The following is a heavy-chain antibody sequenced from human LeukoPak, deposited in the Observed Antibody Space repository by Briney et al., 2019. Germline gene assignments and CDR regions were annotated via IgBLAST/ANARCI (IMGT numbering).Heavy chain of an antibody. J-gene: IGHJ3*02. D-gene: IGHD3-3*01. Sequence: PSETLSLTCAVSGYSLSRGYYWGCVRQPPGKGLEWIGSIYHSGSTYYNPSLKSRVTISVDTSKNQFSLKLSSVTAADTAVYYCARHYYDFWSGYSPYPYDAFDIWGQGTMVTVSS. CDR1: GYSLSRGYY. CDR2: IYHSGST. CDR3: ARHYYDFWSGYSPYPYDAFDI. V-gene: IGHV4-38-2*01.